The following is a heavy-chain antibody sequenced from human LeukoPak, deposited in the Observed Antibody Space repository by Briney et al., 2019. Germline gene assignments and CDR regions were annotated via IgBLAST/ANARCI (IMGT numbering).Heavy chain of an antibody. D-gene: IGHD3-10*01. CDR1: GYSFTSYW. J-gene: IGHJ5*02. CDR3: ARQGYYGSGPYNWFDP. Sequence: EESLKISCKGSGYSFTSYWIGWVRQMPGKGLEWMGIIYPGDSDTRYSPSFQGQVTISADKSISTAYLQWSSLKASDTAMYYCARQGYYGSGPYNWFDPGGQGTLVTVSS. V-gene: IGHV5-51*01. CDR2: IYPGDSDT.